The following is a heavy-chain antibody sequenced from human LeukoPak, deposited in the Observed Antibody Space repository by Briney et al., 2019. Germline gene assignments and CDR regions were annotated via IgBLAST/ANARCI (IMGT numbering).Heavy chain of an antibody. CDR3: ARLRCDILTGYREQGAFDI. CDR2: IYYSGST. CDR1: GGSISSYY. V-gene: IGHV4-59*08. D-gene: IGHD3-9*01. J-gene: IGHJ3*02. Sequence: PSETLSLTCTVSGGSISSYYWSWIRQPPGKGLEWIGYIYYSGSTNYNPSLKSRVTISVDTSKNQFSLKLSSVAAADTAVYYCARLRCDILTGYREQGAFDIWGQGTMVTVSS.